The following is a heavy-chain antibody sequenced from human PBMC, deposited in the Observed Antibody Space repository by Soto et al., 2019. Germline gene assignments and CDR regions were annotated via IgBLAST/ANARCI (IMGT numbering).Heavy chain of an antibody. CDR3: GRCAVAGIAYWFDP. V-gene: IGHV5-51*01. Sequence: GESLKISCKASGYNFSNYWIAWVRQMPGKGLEWMGIIYPGTSETRYSPPFQGQVTISADKSISTAYLQWSSLKASDTAIFYCGRCAVAGIAYWFDPWGQGTPVTVSS. CDR2: IYPGTSET. CDR1: GYNFSNYW. D-gene: IGHD6-19*01. J-gene: IGHJ5*02.